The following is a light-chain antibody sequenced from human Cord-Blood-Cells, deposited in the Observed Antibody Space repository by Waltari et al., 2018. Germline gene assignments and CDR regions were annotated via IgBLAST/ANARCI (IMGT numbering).Light chain of an antibody. J-gene: IGKJ4*01. CDR1: QSVLYSPNNKNY. CDR2: WAS. CDR3: QQYYSTPLT. Sequence: DIVMTQSPDSLAVSLGERPTINCKSSQSVLYSPNNKNYLAWYQQKPGQPPKLLIYWASTRESGVPDRFSGSGSWTDFTLTISGLQAEDVAVYYCQQYYSTPLTFGGGTKVEIK. V-gene: IGKV4-1*01.